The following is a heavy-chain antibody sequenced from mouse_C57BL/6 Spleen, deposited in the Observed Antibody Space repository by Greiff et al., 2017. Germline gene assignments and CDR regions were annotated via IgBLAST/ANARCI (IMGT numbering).Heavy chain of an antibody. J-gene: IGHJ4*01. D-gene: IGHD1-1*01. CDR3: AVPHDYGSSPHYDTLDY. CDR1: GFTFSDYG. CDR2: ISSGSSTI. V-gene: IGHV5-17*01. Sequence: EVKLVESGGGLVKPGGSLKLSCAASGFTFSDYGMHWVRQAPEKGLEWVAYISSGSSTIYYADPVTGRFPISRDNAKNTLCLQMTSLRSEDTAMCYCAVPHDYGSSPHYDTLDYWGQGTTVTVSS.